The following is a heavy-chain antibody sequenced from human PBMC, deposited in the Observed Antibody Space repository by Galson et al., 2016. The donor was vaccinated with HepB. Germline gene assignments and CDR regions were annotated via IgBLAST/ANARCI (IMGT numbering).Heavy chain of an antibody. CDR1: GFTVGNNF. D-gene: IGHD3/OR15-3a*01. CDR2: IKSEPEGATV. Sequence: SLRLSCAASGFTVGNNFMSWVRQAPGKGLEWVGRIKSEPEGATVDYAAAVNGRFSISRDDSQTTLFLHMSSLRVDDTAVYYRSSEPFYDFWNDAYFDYWGQGALVIVSS. CDR3: SSEPFYDFWNDAYFDY. J-gene: IGHJ4*02. V-gene: IGHV3-15*01.